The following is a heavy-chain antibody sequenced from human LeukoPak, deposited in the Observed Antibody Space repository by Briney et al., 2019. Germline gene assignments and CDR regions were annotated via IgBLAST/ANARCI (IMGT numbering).Heavy chain of an antibody. V-gene: IGHV1-18*01. J-gene: IGHJ4*02. CDR2: ISANNGNT. Sequence: GASVNVSCKASGYTFRTYGVSWVRQPPGQGLERMGWISANNGNTNHAQQFQDRVTMTTDTSTKTAYMELRSLRSDDTAVYYCARGGSSSALVFDYWGQGTLVTVSS. CDR1: GYTFRTYG. CDR3: ARGGSSSALVFDY. D-gene: IGHD6-13*01.